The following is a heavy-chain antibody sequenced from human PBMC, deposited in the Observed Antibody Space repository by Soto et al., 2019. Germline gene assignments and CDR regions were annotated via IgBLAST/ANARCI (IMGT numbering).Heavy chain of an antibody. CDR1: GFSLDTWGVG. V-gene: IGHV2-5*02. J-gene: IGHJ4*02. CDR2: IYWDDDK. Sequence: QITLKESGPTLVRPTQTLTLTCTVSGFSLDTWGVGVGWIRQSPGKAPEWLALIYWDDDKRYSPSLKNRLTITKDISKNQVVLTLTHMDPVDTVTYFCARALGSWGSYYFDHWGQGTMFTVSS. CDR3: ARALGSWGSYYFDH. D-gene: IGHD3-16*01.